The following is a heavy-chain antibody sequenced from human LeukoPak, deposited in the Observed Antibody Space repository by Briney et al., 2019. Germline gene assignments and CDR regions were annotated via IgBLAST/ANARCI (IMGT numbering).Heavy chain of an antibody. CDR3: ARHFDPHGSDAFDI. CDR1: GGSISSYY. CDR2: IYYSGST. J-gene: IGHJ3*02. Sequence: PSETLSLTCTVPGGSISSYYWSWIRQPPGKGLEWIGYIYYSGSTNYNPSLKSRVTISVDTSKNQFSLKLSSVTAADTAVYYCARHFDPHGSDAFDIWGQGTWSPCLQ. D-gene: IGHD3-3*02. V-gene: IGHV4-59*01.